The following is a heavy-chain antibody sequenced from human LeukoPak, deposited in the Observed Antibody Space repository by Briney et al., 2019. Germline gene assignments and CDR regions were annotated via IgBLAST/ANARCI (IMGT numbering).Heavy chain of an antibody. CDR2: IIPIFGTA. D-gene: IGHD5-18*01. CDR1: GGTFSSYA. Sequence: SVKVSCKASGGTFSSYAISWVRQAPGQGLEWMGGIIPIFGTANYAQKFQGRVTITADKSTSTAYMELSSLRSEDTAVYYCARAREGYRSYYYYMDVWSKGTTVTVSS. CDR3: ARAREGYRSYYYYMDV. J-gene: IGHJ6*03. V-gene: IGHV1-69*06.